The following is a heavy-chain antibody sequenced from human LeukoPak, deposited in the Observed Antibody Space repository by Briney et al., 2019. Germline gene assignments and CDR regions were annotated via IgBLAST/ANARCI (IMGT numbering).Heavy chain of an antibody. CDR1: GFTFSTYS. J-gene: IGHJ4*02. CDR2: IGRGIT. D-gene: IGHD3-3*01. Sequence: GGSLRLSCVASGFTFSTYSMNWVRQAPGKGLEWVSHIGRGITYADSVEGRFTISRDNAKNSVYLQMNSLRAEDTAVYYCARVPDFWSRYFDYWGQGTLVTVSS. V-gene: IGHV3-21*05. CDR3: ARVPDFWSRYFDY.